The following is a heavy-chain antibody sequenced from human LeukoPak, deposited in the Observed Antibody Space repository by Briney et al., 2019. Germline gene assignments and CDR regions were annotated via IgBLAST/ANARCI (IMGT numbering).Heavy chain of an antibody. CDR2: INPNSGGT. J-gene: IGHJ5*02. Sequence: ASVKVSCKASGYTFTGYYMHWVRQAPGQGLEWMGWINPNSGGTNYAQKFQGRVTMTRDTSISTAYMELSRLGSDDTAVYYCARGGGYCSSTSCYNNWFDPWGQGTLVTVSS. D-gene: IGHD2-2*02. CDR3: ARGGGYCSSTSCYNNWFDP. V-gene: IGHV1-2*02. CDR1: GYTFTGYY.